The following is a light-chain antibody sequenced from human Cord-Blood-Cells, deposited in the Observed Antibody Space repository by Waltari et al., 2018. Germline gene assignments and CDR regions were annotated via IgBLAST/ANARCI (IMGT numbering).Light chain of an antibody. CDR3: QSADSSGTYHVV. CDR1: ALPKQY. J-gene: IGLJ2*01. CDR2: KDS. V-gene: IGLV3-25*03. Sequence: SYELTQPPSVSVSPGQTARITCSGDALPKQYAYWYQQKTGQAPVLVIYKDSERPSGFPERFSGSSSGTTVTLTISGVQAEDEADYYCQSADSSGTYHVVFGGGTKLTVL.